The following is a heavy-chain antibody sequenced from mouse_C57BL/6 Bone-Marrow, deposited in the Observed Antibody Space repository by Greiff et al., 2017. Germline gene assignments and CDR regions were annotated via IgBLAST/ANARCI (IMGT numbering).Heavy chain of an antibody. CDR1: GFTFSSYA. V-gene: IGHV5-4*01. Sequence: DVKLVESGGGLVKPGGSLKLSCAASGFTFSSYAMSWVRQTPEKRLEWVATISDGGSYTYYPDNVKGRFTISRDNAKNNLYLQMSHLKSEDTAMYYCARDGYYDDYYAMDYWGQGTSVTVSS. D-gene: IGHD2-3*01. CDR2: ISDGGSYT. CDR3: ARDGYYDDYYAMDY. J-gene: IGHJ4*01.